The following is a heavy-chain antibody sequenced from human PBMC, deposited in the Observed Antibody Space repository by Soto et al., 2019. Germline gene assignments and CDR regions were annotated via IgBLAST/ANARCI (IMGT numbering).Heavy chain of an antibody. J-gene: IGHJ4*02. CDR1: DFTLTNYG. CDR2: ISAYNGNT. CDR3: VKSGGEAELFILDY. Sequence: QVQLVQSGVELKKTGASVKVSCQASDFTLTNYGITWVRQAPGQGLEWMGWISAYNGNTKYAQKVQGRVTLTTDTSTNTVYMELRNLRSDDTAVYYCVKSGGEAELFILDYWGQGTRLTVS. V-gene: IGHV1-18*04. D-gene: IGHD1-7*01.